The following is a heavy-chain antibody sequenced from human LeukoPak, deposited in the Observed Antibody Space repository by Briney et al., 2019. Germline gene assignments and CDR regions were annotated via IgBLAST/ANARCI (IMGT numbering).Heavy chain of an antibody. CDR1: GFTFSNYW. Sequence: GGSLRLSCAASGFTFSNYWMHWVRQVPGKGLVWVSRSDGGGSSTSYADSVKGRFSISRDNAKSILYLLMNSLRAEDTAVYYCARGPGSSGGAYVGDYWGHGTLVTVSS. D-gene: IGHD3-22*01. CDR2: SDGGGSST. V-gene: IGHV3-74*01. CDR3: ARGPGSSGGAYVGDY. J-gene: IGHJ4*01.